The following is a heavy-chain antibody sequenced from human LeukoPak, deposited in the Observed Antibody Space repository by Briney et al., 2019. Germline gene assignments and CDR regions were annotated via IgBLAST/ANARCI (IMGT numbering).Heavy chain of an antibody. CDR2: IDLKTGDI. CDR1: GYTFIDYW. J-gene: IGHJ4*02. CDR3: ARDSPHQRFDY. V-gene: IGHV1-2*02. Sequence: ASVKVSSKPSGYTFIDYWIHWVRQAPGQGLEWMGRIDLKTGDITSAQKFQGRVTMTRDTSISTTYMDLSGLGTDDTAVYYCARDSPHQRFDYWGQGTLVTVSS.